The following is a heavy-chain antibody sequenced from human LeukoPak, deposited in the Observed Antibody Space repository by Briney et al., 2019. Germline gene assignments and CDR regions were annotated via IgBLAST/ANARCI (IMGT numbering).Heavy chain of an antibody. V-gene: IGHV3-48*02. CDR2: ISSGSSTF. CDR1: GFTFSSYA. J-gene: IGHJ4*02. Sequence: GGSLRLSCAASGFTFSSYAMNWVRQAPGKGLEWISYISSGSSTFYYADSVKGRFTISRDNAKNSLYLQMNSLRDEDTAVYYCARVSRDSFDYWGQGTLVTVSS. CDR3: ARVSRDSFDY.